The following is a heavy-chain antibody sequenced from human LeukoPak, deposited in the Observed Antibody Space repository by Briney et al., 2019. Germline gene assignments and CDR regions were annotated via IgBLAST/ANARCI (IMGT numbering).Heavy chain of an antibody. V-gene: IGHV3-66*02. CDR2: IYGGGSI. D-gene: IGHD1-14*01. Sequence: AGGSLRLSCAASGFTVSVNYMRWVRQAPGKGLEWVSVIYGGGSIYYADSVKGRFIISRDNSRNTLYLQMNSLRTEDTAVYYCARDAGGNWFDHWGQGTQVTVSS. J-gene: IGHJ5*02. CDR1: GFTVSVNY. CDR3: ARDAGGNWFDH.